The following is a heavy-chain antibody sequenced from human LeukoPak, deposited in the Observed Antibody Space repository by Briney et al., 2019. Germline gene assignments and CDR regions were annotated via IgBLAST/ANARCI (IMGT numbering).Heavy chain of an antibody. Sequence: GASVKVSCKASGYTFTGYYMHWVRQAPGQGLEWMGWINPNSGGTNYAQKFQGRVTMTRDTSISTAYMELSRLRSDDTAVYYCAREGFTIFGVVIMGFDYWGQGTLVTVSS. CDR1: GYTFTGYY. D-gene: IGHD3-3*01. V-gene: IGHV1-2*02. CDR2: INPNSGGT. J-gene: IGHJ4*02. CDR3: AREGFTIFGVVIMGFDY.